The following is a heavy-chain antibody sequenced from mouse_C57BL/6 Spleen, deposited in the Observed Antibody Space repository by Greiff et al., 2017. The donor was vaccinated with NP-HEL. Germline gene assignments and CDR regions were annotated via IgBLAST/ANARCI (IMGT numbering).Heavy chain of an antibody. CDR1: GFSLTSYA. D-gene: IGHD2-2*01. CDR3: ARITYGYDVSMDY. Sequence: VHLVESGPGLVAPSQSLSITCTVSGFSLTSYAISWVRQPPGQGLEWLGVIWTGGGTNYNSALKSRLSISKDNSNSQVFLKMNSLQTDDTARYYCARITYGYDVSMDYWGQGTSVTVSS. J-gene: IGHJ4*01. V-gene: IGHV2-9-1*01. CDR2: IWTGGGT.